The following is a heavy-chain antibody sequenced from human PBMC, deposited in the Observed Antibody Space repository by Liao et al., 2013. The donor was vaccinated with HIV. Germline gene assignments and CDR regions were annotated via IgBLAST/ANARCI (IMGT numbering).Heavy chain of an antibody. J-gene: IGHJ4*02. V-gene: IGHV4-61*02. CDR3: ARESVNFDY. CDR2: IYTSGST. CDR1: GGSISSGSYY. Sequence: QVQLQESGPGLVKPSQTLSLTCTVSGGSISSGSYYWSWIRQPAGKGLEWIGRIYTSGSTNYNPSLKSRVTISVDTSKNQFSLDLSSVTAADTAVYYCARESVNFDYWGQGTLVTVSS.